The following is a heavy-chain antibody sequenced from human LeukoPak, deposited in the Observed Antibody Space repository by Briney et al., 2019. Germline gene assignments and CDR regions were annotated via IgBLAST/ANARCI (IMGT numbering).Heavy chain of an antibody. Sequence: GGSLRLSCAASGFTYSTYSMNWLRLAPGKGLEWVSSISPDSNYKYYVDSVKGRFTISRDNAKSSLYLQMNSLRAEDTAVYYCVRGGYRGFDYEYWGQGTLVTVSS. CDR2: ISPDSNYK. J-gene: IGHJ4*02. V-gene: IGHV3-21*01. CDR1: GFTYSTYS. D-gene: IGHD5-12*01. CDR3: VRGGYRGFDYEY.